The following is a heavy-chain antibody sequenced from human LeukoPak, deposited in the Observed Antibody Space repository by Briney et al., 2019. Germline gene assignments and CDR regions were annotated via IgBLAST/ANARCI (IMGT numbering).Heavy chain of an antibody. CDR3: ARVEGYYDSSGYYWFDP. CDR1: GGSISGYY. Sequence: SETLSLTCTVSGGSISGYYWSWIRQPPGKGLEWIGYIYYSGSTNYNPSLKSRVTISVDTSKNQFSLKLSSVTAADTAVYYCARVEGYYDSSGYYWFDPWGQGTLVTVSS. V-gene: IGHV4-59*01. D-gene: IGHD3-22*01. CDR2: IYYSGST. J-gene: IGHJ5*02.